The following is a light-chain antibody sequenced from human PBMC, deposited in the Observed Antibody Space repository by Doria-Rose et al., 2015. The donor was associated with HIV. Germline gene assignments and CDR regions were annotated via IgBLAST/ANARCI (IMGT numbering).Light chain of an antibody. V-gene: IGKV1-12*01. CDR1: EATSSW. CDR2: AAS. J-gene: IGKJ5*01. CDR3: QQSNSFPIT. Sequence: DIRLTQSPSSVSASVGDRVTITCRASEATSSWLVWYQQKPGKAPKVLIYAASTLQSGVPSRFSGSGFGTDFTLTISNLQPEDFATYYCQQSNSFPITFGQGTRLEIK.